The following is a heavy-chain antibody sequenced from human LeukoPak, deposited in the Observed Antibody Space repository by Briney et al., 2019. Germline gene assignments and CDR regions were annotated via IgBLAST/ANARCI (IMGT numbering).Heavy chain of an antibody. CDR3: ASASRSGYDDH. J-gene: IGHJ4*02. Sequence: GGSLILSCEASGLTFSSYWMHWVRQVPGKGLVWVSRINRDGSSATYADSVKGRFTISRDNAKNTLYLQMNSLSAEDTAVYYCASASRSGYDDHWGQGTLVTVST. CDR1: GLTFSSYW. D-gene: IGHD3-3*01. CDR2: INRDGSSA. V-gene: IGHV3-74*01.